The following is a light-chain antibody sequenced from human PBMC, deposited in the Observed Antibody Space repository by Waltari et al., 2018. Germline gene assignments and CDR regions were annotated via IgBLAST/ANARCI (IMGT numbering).Light chain of an antibody. CDR3: QQYDGEVVT. Sequence: ARQRGTSITLALYQQKPGQAPRLLIYGTSSRATGIPDRFSGSGSGTDFTLTISRLEPEDFAVYYCQQYDGEVVTFGGGTKVEI. V-gene: IGKV3-20*01. CDR1: QRGTSIT. CDR2: GTS. J-gene: IGKJ4*01.